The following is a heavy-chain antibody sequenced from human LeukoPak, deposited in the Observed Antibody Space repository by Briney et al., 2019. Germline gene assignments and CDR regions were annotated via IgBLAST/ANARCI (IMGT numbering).Heavy chain of an antibody. D-gene: IGHD3-10*01. Sequence: PGGSLRLSCTASGFTFGDYAMSWFRQAPGKGLEWVGFIRSKAYGGTTEYAASVKGRFTISRDDSKSIAYLQMNSLKTEDTAVYYCTRTYYYGSGSYYRPRWDYWGQGTLVTVSS. CDR1: GFTFGDYA. J-gene: IGHJ4*02. CDR2: IRSKAYGGTT. CDR3: TRTYYYGSGSYYRPRWDY. V-gene: IGHV3-49*03.